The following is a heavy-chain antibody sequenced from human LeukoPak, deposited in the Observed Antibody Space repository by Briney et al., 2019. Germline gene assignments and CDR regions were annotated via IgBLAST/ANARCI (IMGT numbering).Heavy chain of an antibody. Sequence: ASVKVSCKASGYTFTGYYMHWVRQAPGQGLEWMGWINPNSGGTNYAQKFQGRVTMTRDTSISTAYMELSRLRSDDTAVYYCARDDNSGSYLQPPRGSFDYWGQGTLVTVSS. D-gene: IGHD1-26*01. CDR3: ARDDNSGSYLQPPRGSFDY. CDR1: GYTFTGYY. CDR2: INPNSGGT. J-gene: IGHJ4*02. V-gene: IGHV1-2*02.